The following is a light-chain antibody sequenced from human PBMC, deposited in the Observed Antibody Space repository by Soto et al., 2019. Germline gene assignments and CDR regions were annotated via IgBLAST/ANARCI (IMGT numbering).Light chain of an antibody. CDR2: DVS. J-gene: IGLJ1*01. CDR1: SSDVGAYKY. Sequence: QSVLTQPASVSGSPGQSITISCTGTSSDVGAYKYVSWHQQHPGKAPKLMIYDVSNRPSGVSNRFSGPKSGNTASLTISGLQAEDEADYYCSAYTTSSTLYVFGTGTKVTV. CDR3: SAYTTSSTLYV. V-gene: IGLV2-14*01.